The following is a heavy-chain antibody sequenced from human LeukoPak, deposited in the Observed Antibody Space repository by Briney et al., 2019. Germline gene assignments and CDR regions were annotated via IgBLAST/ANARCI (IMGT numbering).Heavy chain of an antibody. CDR3: ARGRVLWFGELSGNWFDP. J-gene: IGHJ5*02. D-gene: IGHD3-10*01. CDR1: GGSISSYY. V-gene: IGHV4-4*07. CDR2: IYTSGST. Sequence: SETLSLTCTVSGGSISSYYWSWIRQPAGKRLEWIGRIYTSGSTNYNPSLKSRVTMSVDTSKNQFSLKLSSVTAADTAVYYCARGRVLWFGELSGNWFDPWGQGTLVTVSS.